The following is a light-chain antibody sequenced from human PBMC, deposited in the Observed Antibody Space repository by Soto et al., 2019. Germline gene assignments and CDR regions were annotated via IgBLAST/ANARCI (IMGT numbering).Light chain of an antibody. CDR1: SSDVGAYNY. J-gene: IGLJ2*01. CDR3: RSYTSSNTHV. Sequence: QSALTQPASVSGSPGQSITISCTGTSSDVGAYNYVSWYQQHPGKAPKLIISEVTNRPSGVSNRFSGSRSANTASLTISGLQAEDEADYYCRSYTSSNTHVFGGGTKLTVL. V-gene: IGLV2-14*01. CDR2: EVT.